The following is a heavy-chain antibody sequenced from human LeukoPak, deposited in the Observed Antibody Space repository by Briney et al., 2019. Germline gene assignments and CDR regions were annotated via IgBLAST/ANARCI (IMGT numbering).Heavy chain of an antibody. CDR3: ARVLAVTSGDYYGMDV. V-gene: IGHV3-21*01. D-gene: IGHD2-21*02. Sequence: GGSLRLSCAASGFTFSSYSMIWVRQAPGKGLEWVSSISSSSSYIYYADSVKGRFTISRDNAKNSLYLQMNSLRAEDTAVYYCARVLAVTSGDYYGMDVWGQGTTVTVSS. CDR1: GFTFSSYS. CDR2: ISSSSSYI. J-gene: IGHJ6*02.